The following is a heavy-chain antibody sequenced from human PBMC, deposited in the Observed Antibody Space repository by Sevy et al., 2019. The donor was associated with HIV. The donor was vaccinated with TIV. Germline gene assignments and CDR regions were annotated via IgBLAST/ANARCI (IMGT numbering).Heavy chain of an antibody. J-gene: IGHJ6*02. CDR1: GGSISSSSYY. CDR2: IYYSGST. CDR3: ARLATSETGTTSLDYYYGMDV. D-gene: IGHD1-7*01. Sequence: SETLSLTCTVSGGSISSSSYYWGWIRQPPGKGLEWIGSIYYSGSTYYNPSLKSRVTISVDTSKNQFSLKLSSVTAADTAVYYCARLATSETGTTSLDYYYGMDVWGQGTTVTVSS. V-gene: IGHV4-39*01.